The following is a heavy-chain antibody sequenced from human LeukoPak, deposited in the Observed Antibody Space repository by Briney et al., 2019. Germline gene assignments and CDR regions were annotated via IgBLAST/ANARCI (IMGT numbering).Heavy chain of an antibody. J-gene: IGHJ5*02. D-gene: IGHD3-9*01. CDR1: GVSISGRGD. Sequence: PSQTLSLTCSVSGVSISGRGDWGWIRQHPGKGLEWIGYIDYSGKTYYKPSLQSRVIISADTSKNQFTLKVSSVTAADTAVYYCATGYGSGWFDAWGQGAVVTVSS. CDR2: IDYSGKT. CDR3: ATGYGSGWFDA. V-gene: IGHV4-31*03.